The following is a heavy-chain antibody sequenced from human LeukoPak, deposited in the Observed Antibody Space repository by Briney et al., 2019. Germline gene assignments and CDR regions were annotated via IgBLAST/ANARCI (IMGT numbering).Heavy chain of an antibody. CDR2: MNPNRGNT. D-gene: IGHD2-21*02. Sequence: ASVKVSCKASGYTFTSYDINWVRQATGQGLEWMGWMNPNRGNTGYAQKFQGRVTMTRNTSISTAYMELSSLRSEDTAVYYCAREVVATAIWSYYYYGMDVWGQGTTVTVSS. CDR1: GYTFTSYD. J-gene: IGHJ6*02. V-gene: IGHV1-8*01. CDR3: AREVVATAIWSYYYYGMDV.